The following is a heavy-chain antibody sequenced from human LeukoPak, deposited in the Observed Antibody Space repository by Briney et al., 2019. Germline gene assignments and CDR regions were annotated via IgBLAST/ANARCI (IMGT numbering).Heavy chain of an antibody. CDR2: INHSGST. Sequence: PSETLSLTXAVYGGSFSGYYWSWIRQPPGKGLEWIWEINHSGSTNYNPSLKSRVTISVDTSKNQFSLKLSSVTAADTAVYYCARPPKYSSSWYWFDPWGQGTLVTVSS. CDR1: GGSFSGYY. J-gene: IGHJ5*02. D-gene: IGHD6-13*01. CDR3: ARPPKYSSSWYWFDP. V-gene: IGHV4-34*01.